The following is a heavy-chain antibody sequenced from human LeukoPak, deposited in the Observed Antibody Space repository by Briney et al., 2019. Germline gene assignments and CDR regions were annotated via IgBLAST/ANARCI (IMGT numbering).Heavy chain of an antibody. CDR2: INHSGST. J-gene: IGHJ6*03. V-gene: IGHV4-39*07. Sequence: PSETLSLTCTVSGGSISSGGYYWSWIRQPPGKGLEWIGEINHSGSTNYNPSLKSRVTISVDTSKNQFSLKLSSVTAADTAVYYCARVGRYYYYMDVWGKGTTVTVSS. CDR1: GGSISSGGYY. CDR3: ARVGRYYYYMDV.